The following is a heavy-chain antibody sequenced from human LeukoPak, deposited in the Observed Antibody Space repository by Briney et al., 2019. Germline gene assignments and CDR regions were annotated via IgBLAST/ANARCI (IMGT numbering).Heavy chain of an antibody. CDR1: VGSISGGDYS. CDR2: MYYRGST. D-gene: IGHD3-22*01. J-gene: IGHJ5*02. V-gene: IGHV4-30-4*08. CDR3: ARPYYYDSRIDP. Sequence: SQTLSLTATFPVGSISGGDYSWSWIGQPPGKGLEWIGYMYYRGSTYYNPSLKSRVTISVDTSKNQFSLKLSSVTAADTAVYYCARPYYYDSRIDPWGQGTLVTVSS.